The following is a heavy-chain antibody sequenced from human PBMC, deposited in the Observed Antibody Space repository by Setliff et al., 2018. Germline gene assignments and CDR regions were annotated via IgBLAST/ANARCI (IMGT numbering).Heavy chain of an antibody. D-gene: IGHD3-9*01. CDR1: GFTFSDYT. CDR3: GSLTDGQH. Sequence: GGSLRLSCSASGFTFSDYTMTWVRQAPGKGLEWVSFIRGTSSHIYYADSVKGRFTISRDNAKSSLYLQMDSLKVEDTAVYYCGSLTDGQHWGQGALVTVSS. CDR2: IRGTSSHI. V-gene: IGHV3-21*01. J-gene: IGHJ1*01.